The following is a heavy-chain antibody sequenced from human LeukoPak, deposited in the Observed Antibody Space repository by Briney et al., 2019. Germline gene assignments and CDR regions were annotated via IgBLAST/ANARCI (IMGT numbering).Heavy chain of an antibody. CDR2: INHSGST. D-gene: IGHD3-10*01. Sequence: SETLSLTCTVTGDSITSSSYYWSWIRQPPEKGLEWIGEINHSGSTNYNPSLKSRVTISVDTSKNQFSLKLSSVTAADTAVYYCARGHPSPLWFGELLTGYGMDVWGQGTTVTVSS. CDR3: ARGHPSPLWFGELLTGYGMDV. J-gene: IGHJ6*02. V-gene: IGHV4-39*07. CDR1: GDSITSSSYY.